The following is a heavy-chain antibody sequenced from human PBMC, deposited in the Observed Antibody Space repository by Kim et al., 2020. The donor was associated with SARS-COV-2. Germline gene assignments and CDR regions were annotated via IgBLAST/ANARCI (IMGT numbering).Heavy chain of an antibody. CDR1: GYSFTSYW. Sequence: GESLKISCKGSGYSFTSYWISWVRQMPGKGLEWMGRIDPSDSYTNYSPSFQGHVTISADKSISTAYLQWSSLKASDTAMYYCARRLLDCSGGSCSTPNDYYYGMDVWGQGTTVTVSS. CDR3: ARRLLDCSGGSCSTPNDYYYGMDV. D-gene: IGHD2-15*01. V-gene: IGHV5-10-1*01. CDR2: IDPSDSYT. J-gene: IGHJ6*02.